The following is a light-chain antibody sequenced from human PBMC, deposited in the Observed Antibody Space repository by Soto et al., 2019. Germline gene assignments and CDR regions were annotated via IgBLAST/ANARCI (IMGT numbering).Light chain of an antibody. V-gene: IGKV1-5*01. CDR2: DAS. J-gene: IGKJ1*01. Sequence: DIQMTQSPSTLSASIGERVTITCRASQSIKKWLAWRQQKPGKAPKLLIYDASSLQSGVPPRFSGSGSGTEFTLTIRSLQPDDIATYYCQQYSSYSAWTFGEGTKVEIK. CDR3: QQYSSYSAWT. CDR1: QSIKKW.